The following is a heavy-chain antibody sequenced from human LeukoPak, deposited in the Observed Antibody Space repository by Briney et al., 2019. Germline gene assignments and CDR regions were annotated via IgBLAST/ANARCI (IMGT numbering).Heavy chain of an antibody. CDR1: GGSISSGSYY. CDR2: IYTSGST. Sequence: SETLSLTCTVSGGSISSGSYYWSWIRQPAGKGLEWIGRIYTSGSTNYNPSLKSRVTISVDTSKNQFSLKLSSVTAADTAVYYCARDGSGSYYSAYYYYYMDVWGKGTTVTISS. D-gene: IGHD3-10*01. CDR3: ARDGSGSYYSAYYYYYMDV. J-gene: IGHJ6*03. V-gene: IGHV4-61*02.